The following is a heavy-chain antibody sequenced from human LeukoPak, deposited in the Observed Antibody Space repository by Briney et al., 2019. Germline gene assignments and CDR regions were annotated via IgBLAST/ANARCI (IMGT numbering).Heavy chain of an antibody. CDR2: INHSGST. CDR3: ARGHTESADDYGNWFHP. D-gene: IGHD5-12*01. J-gene: IGHJ5*02. V-gene: IGHV4-34*01. CDR1: GGSFSGYY. Sequence: SETLSLTCAVYGGSFSGYYWSWIRQPPGKGLEWIGEINHSGSTNYNPSLKSRVTISVDTSKNQFSLKLSSLTAADTAVYYCARGHTESADDYGNWFHPWGQGTLVTVSS.